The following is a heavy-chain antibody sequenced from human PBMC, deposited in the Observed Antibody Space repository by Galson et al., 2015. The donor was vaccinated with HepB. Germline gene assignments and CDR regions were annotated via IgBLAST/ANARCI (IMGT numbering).Heavy chain of an antibody. D-gene: IGHD3-3*01. J-gene: IGHJ3*02. CDR1: GYTFTSYD. Sequence: SVKVSCKASGYTFTSYDINWVRQATGQGLEWMGWMNPNSGNTGYAQKFQGRVTMTRNTSISTAYMELSSLRSEDTAVYYCARGPYTSAYYDFWSGYWSGAFDIWGQGTMVTVSS. V-gene: IGHV1-8*01. CDR3: ARGPYTSAYYDFWSGYWSGAFDI. CDR2: MNPNSGNT.